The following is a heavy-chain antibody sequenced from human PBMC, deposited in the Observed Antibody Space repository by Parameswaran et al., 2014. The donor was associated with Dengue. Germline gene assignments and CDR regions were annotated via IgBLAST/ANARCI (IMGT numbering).Heavy chain of an antibody. D-gene: IGHD1-14*01. J-gene: IGHJ4*02. CDR3: ARAQHRYYFDY. CDR2: IYRSGST. V-gene: IGHV4-30-2*01. Sequence: VRQAPGKGLEWIGYIYRSGSTYYNPSLKSRVTISVDRSKNQFSLKLSSVTAADTAVYYCARAQHRYYFDYWGQGTLVTVSS.